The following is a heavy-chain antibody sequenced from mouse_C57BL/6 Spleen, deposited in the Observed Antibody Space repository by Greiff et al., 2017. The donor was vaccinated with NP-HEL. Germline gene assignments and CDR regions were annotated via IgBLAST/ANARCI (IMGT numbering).Heavy chain of an antibody. J-gene: IGHJ4*01. CDR3: ASAYYGYSMDY. V-gene: IGHV1-7*01. CDR2: INPSSGYT. D-gene: IGHD2-9*01. CDR1: GYTFTSYW. Sequence: QVQLQQSGAELAKPGASVKLSCKASGYTFTSYWMHWVKQRPGQGLEWIGYINPSSGYTKYNQKFKDKATLTVDNSSSTAYMSLSGLTYEDSAVYYCASAYYGYSMDYWGQGTSVTVSS.